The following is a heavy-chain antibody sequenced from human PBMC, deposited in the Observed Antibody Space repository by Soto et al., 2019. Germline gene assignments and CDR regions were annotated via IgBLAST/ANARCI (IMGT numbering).Heavy chain of an antibody. V-gene: IGHV3-30-3*01. Sequence: SLRLSCAASGFTFSSYAMHWVRQAPGKGLEWVAVISYDGSNKYYADSVKGRFTISRDNSKNTLYLQMNSLRAEDTAVYYCAREGPSYTYYYDSSGYYFDYWGQGTLVTVSS. CDR1: GFTFSSYA. CDR2: ISYDGSNK. CDR3: AREGPSYTYYYDSSGYYFDY. D-gene: IGHD3-22*01. J-gene: IGHJ4*02.